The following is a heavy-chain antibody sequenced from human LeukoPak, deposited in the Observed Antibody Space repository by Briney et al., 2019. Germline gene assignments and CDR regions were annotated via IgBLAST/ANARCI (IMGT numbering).Heavy chain of an antibody. Sequence: PGGSLRLSCAASGFTFSSYWMSWVRQAPGKGLERVANIKQDGSEKYYVDSVKGRFTISRDNAKNSLYLQMNSLRAEDTAVYYCARVRADYYDSSGYSYSDYWGQGTLVTVSS. CDR2: IKQDGSEK. CDR1: GFTFSSYW. V-gene: IGHV3-7*01. J-gene: IGHJ4*02. CDR3: ARVRADYYDSSGYSYSDY. D-gene: IGHD3-22*01.